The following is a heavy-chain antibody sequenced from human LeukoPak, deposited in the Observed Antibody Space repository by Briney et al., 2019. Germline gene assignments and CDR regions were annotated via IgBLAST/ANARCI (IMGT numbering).Heavy chain of an antibody. CDR1: GYTFTGYY. V-gene: IGHV1-2*02. CDR2: INPNSGGT. CDR3: ARERVATIYYYYYYMDV. Sequence: GASVKVSCKASGYTFTGYYMHGVRQAPGQGLEWMGWINPNSGGTNYAQKFQGRVTMTRDTSISTAYMELSRLRSDDTAVYYCARERVATIYYYYYYMDVWGKGTTVTVSS. J-gene: IGHJ6*03. D-gene: IGHD5-12*01.